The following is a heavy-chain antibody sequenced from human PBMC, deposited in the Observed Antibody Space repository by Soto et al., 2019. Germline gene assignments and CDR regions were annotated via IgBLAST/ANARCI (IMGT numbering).Heavy chain of an antibody. J-gene: IGHJ4*02. V-gene: IGHV3-30*03. D-gene: IGHD6-6*01. CDR1: GFTFSSYG. CDR3: AVYSSSFRGFDY. Sequence: QVQLVESGGGVVQPGRSLRLSCAASGFTFSSYGMHWVRQAPGKGLEWVAVISYDGRKKYYADSVKGRFTISRDNSNNTVYLQLNSLRVDDTAVYFCAVYSSSFRGFDYWGQGTPVTVSS. CDR2: ISYDGRKK.